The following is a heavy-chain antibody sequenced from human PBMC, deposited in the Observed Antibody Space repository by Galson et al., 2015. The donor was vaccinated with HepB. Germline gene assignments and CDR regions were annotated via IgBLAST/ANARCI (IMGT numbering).Heavy chain of an antibody. D-gene: IGHD3-3*02. CDR2: IKQDGSET. CDR3: ARVRVGRIFGMEMPGGWFDA. CDR1: GFTFSTFW. V-gene: IGHV3-7*01. Sequence: SLRLSCASSGFTFSTFWMSWVRQAPGKGLEWVANIKQDGSETYYVDSVKGRFTISRDNAKNSMYLQMNSLRAEDTAVYYCARVRVGRIFGMEMPGGWFDAWGQGTLVAVSS. J-gene: IGHJ5*02.